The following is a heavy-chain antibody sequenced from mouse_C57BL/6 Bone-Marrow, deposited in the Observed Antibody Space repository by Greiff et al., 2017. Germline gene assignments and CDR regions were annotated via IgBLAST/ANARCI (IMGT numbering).Heavy chain of an antibody. CDR1: GYTFTSYG. J-gene: IGHJ3*01. Sequence: QVQLQQSGAELARPGASVTLSCKASGYTFTSYGISWVKQRTGQGLEWIGEIYPRSGNTYYNEKFKGKATLTAYKSSSTAYMELRSLTSEDSAVYFFARGYDYGSSYWGQGTLVTVSA. CDR3: ARGYDYGSSY. CDR2: IYPRSGNT. D-gene: IGHD2-4*01. V-gene: IGHV1-81*01.